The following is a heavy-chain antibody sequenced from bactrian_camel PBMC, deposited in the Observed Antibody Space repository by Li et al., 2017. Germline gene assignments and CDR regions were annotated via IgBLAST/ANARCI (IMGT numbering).Heavy chain of an antibody. V-gene: IGHV3S53*01. CDR3: AADPGPCSIRTITKRYTKY. CDR2: LTDDGKP. D-gene: IGHD4*01. Sequence: HVQLVESGGGSVQTGGSLKLSCLASGDVDSGYCMGWFRQVPGQEREGVAALTDDGKPTYADSVKGRFTISKEYAGGKRTLYLQMDSLKPGDTAMYFCAADPGPCSIRTITKRYTKYWGQGTQVTVS. J-gene: IGHJ4*01. CDR1: GDVDSGYC.